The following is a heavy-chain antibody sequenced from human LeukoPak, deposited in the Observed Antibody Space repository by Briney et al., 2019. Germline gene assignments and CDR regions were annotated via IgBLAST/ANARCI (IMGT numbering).Heavy chain of an antibody. D-gene: IGHD5-18*01. Sequence: SENLSLNCTGSGVSISSSSYYWGWIRQPPGKGLEWIASIYRSGSTYYNPFLKSRVTISVDTSKNQVSLKLSSVTAADTAVYYCARESGLGGYSYGYVPRDFDYCGQGTLVTVSS. CDR2: IYRSGST. CDR3: ARESGLGGYSYGYVPRDFDY. J-gene: IGHJ4*02. V-gene: IGHV4-39*07. CDR1: GVSISSSSYY.